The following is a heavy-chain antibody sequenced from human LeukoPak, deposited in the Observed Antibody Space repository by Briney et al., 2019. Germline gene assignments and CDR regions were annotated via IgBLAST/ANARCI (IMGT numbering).Heavy chain of an antibody. Sequence: GGSLRLSCAASGFTFSTHWIHWVPQAPGKGLVWVSRINTDGSATTYADSVKGRFTISRDNAKNTVYLQMNSLRAEDTAVYYCTRDRGHAYFFDYWGQGALVTVSS. D-gene: IGHD2-2*01. CDR2: INTDGSAT. CDR1: GFTFSTHW. V-gene: IGHV3-74*01. J-gene: IGHJ4*02. CDR3: TRDRGHAYFFDY.